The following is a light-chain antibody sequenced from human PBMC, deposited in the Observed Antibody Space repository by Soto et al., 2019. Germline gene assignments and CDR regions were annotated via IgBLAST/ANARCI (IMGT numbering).Light chain of an antibody. CDR3: MQALQTPLLWT. J-gene: IGKJ1*01. V-gene: IGKV2-28*01. Sequence: DIVMTQSPLSLPVTPGEPASISCRSSQSLLHSNGYNYLDWYLQKPGQSPQLLIYLGSNRASGVPDRFSGSGSGTDFTLKISRVEAEDVGVYYCMQALQTPLLWTFGQGTKVEIK. CDR2: LGS. CDR1: QSLLHSNGYNY.